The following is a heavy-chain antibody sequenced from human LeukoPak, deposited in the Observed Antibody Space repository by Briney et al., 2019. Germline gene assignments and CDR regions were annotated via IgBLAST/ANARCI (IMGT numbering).Heavy chain of an antibody. D-gene: IGHD3-9*01. J-gene: IGHJ4*02. CDR2: IYYSGST. V-gene: IGHV4-39*07. CDR1: GGPIDHMNYY. Sequence: SETLSLTCTVSGGPIDHMNYYWGWIRRAPGKGLEWIGSIYYSGSTYYNPSLKSRVTMLIDTSKNQFSLNLNSVTAADTAVYFCARASGRYFDWLQGPFDYWGQGSQVTVSS. CDR3: ARASGRYFDWLQGPFDY.